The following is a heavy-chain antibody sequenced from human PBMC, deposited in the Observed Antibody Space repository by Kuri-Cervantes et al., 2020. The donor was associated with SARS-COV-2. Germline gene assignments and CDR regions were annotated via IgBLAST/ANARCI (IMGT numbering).Heavy chain of an antibody. Sequence: GGSLRLSCAASGFTFSSYWMHWVRQAPGKGLVWVSRINSDGSSTSYADSVKGRFTISRDNAKNTLYLQMNSLRAEDTAVYYCARVRAARISFDAFDIWGQGTMVTVSS. CDR2: INSDGSST. D-gene: IGHD6-6*01. V-gene: IGHV3-74*01. CDR3: ARVRAARISFDAFDI. J-gene: IGHJ3*02. CDR1: GFTFSSYW.